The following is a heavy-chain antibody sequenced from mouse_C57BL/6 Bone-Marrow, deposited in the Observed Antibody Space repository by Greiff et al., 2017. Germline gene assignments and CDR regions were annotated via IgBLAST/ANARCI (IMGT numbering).Heavy chain of an antibody. V-gene: IGHV1-81*01. CDR3: APIYYYGSSYVAWFAY. Sequence: SGAELARPGASVKLSCKASGYTFTSYGISWVKQRTGQGLEWIGEIYPRSGNTYYNEKFKGKATLTADKSSSTAYMELRSLTSEDSAVYFCAPIYYYGSSYVAWFAYWGQGTLVTVSA. CDR1: GYTFTSYG. CDR2: IYPRSGNT. J-gene: IGHJ3*01. D-gene: IGHD1-1*01.